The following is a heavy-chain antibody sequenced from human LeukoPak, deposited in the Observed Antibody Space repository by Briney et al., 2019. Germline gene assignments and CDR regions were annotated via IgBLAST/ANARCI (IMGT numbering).Heavy chain of an antibody. CDR1: GFTFSDYY. CDR3: ARAIETTWIQLWQSVGY. D-gene: IGHD5-18*01. V-gene: IGHV3-11*04. CDR2: ISTSGSTI. J-gene: IGHJ4*02. Sequence: PGGSLRLSCAASGFTFSDYYMSWIRQAPGKGLEWVSYISTSGSTIYYADSVKGRFTISRDNAKNSLYLQMNSLRAEDTAVYYCARAIETTWIQLWQSVGYWGQGTLVTVSS.